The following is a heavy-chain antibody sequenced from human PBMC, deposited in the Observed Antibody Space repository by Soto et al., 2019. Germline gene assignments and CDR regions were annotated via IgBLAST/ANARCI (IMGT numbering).Heavy chain of an antibody. J-gene: IGHJ4*02. V-gene: IGHV1-58*02. CDR1: GFTFTSSA. D-gene: IGHD3-10*01. Sequence: SVKVSCKASGFTFTSSAMQWVRQARGQRLEWIGWIVVGSGNTNYAQKFQERVTITRDMSTSTAYMELSSLRSEDTAVYYCAAASGYYGSGSYDYWGQGTLVTVSS. CDR3: AAASGYYGSGSYDY. CDR2: IVVGSGNT.